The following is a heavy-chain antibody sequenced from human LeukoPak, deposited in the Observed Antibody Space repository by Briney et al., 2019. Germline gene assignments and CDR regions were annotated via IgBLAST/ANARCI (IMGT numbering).Heavy chain of an antibody. CDR1: GFTFSSHG. CDR2: VWCDGSNK. D-gene: IGHD3-10*01. Sequence: PGGSLRLSCAASGFTFSSHGMHWVRQAPGKGLEWVAVVWCDGSNKYCTDSVKGRFTISRDNSKNTLYLQMNSLRAEDTAIYYCARGLLWFGEFMRFDPWGQGTLVTVSS. CDR3: ARGLLWFGEFMRFDP. J-gene: IGHJ5*02. V-gene: IGHV3-33*01.